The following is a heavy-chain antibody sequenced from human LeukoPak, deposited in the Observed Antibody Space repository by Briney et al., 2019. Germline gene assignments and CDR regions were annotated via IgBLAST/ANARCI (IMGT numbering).Heavy chain of an antibody. J-gene: IGHJ4*02. CDR2: ISGSGGST. V-gene: IGHV3-23*01. D-gene: IGHD6-13*01. Sequence: GGSLRLSCAASGFTFSSYAMSWVRQAPGKGLEWVSAISGSGGSTYYADSVKGRFTISRDNSKNTLYLQMNSLRAEDTAVYYCAKEYSSSWYPYGAIIDYWGQGTLVTVSS. CDR1: GFTFSSYA. CDR3: AKEYSSSWYPYGAIIDY.